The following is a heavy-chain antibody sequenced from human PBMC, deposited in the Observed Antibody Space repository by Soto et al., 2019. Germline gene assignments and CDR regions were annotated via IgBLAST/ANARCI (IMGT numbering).Heavy chain of an antibody. D-gene: IGHD2-21*01. V-gene: IGHV3-11*01. Sequence: GGSLRLSCAASGFTFSDYYMSWIRQAPGKGLEWVSYISSSGSTIYYADSVKGRFTISRDNAKNSLYLQMNSLRAEDTAVYYCARDLWGGGHYYYYMDVWGKGTTVTVSS. CDR1: GFTFSDYY. J-gene: IGHJ6*03. CDR3: ARDLWGGGHYYYYMDV. CDR2: ISSSGSTI.